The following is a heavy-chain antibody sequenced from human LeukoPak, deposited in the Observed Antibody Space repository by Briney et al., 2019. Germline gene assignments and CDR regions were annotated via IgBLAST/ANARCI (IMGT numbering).Heavy chain of an antibody. Sequence: GGSLRLSCAASGFTFSSYAMSWVRQAPGKGLEWVSAISGSGGSTYYADSVKGRFTISRDNSKNTLYLQMNSLRAEDTAVCYCAKAYHPSDYYDSSGYSPTDAFDIWGQGTMVTVSS. D-gene: IGHD3-22*01. CDR3: AKAYHPSDYYDSSGYSPTDAFDI. V-gene: IGHV3-23*01. CDR1: GFTFSSYA. J-gene: IGHJ3*02. CDR2: ISGSGGST.